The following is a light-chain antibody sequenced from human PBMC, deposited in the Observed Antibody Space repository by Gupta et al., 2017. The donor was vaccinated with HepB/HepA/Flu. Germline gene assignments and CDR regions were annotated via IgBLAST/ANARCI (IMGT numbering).Light chain of an antibody. CDR2: DDS. CDR1: SSDVGGYKY. CDR3: CSYAASYTYWV. Sequence: SALTQPRSVSGSPGQSVTISCTGSSSDVGGYKYVSWYQQHPGKAPKLMIYDDSKRPSGVPDRFSGSKSGNTASLTITGLQAEDEADYYCCSYAASYTYWVFGGGTKLTVL. V-gene: IGLV2-11*01. J-gene: IGLJ3*02.